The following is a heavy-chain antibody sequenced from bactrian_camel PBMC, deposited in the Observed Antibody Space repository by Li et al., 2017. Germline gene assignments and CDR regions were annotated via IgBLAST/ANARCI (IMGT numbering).Heavy chain of an antibody. CDR1: GYTYSSTC. V-gene: IGHV3S40*01. CDR2: IFTSDGKT. CDR3: AAEVFPCRSYSDYAEH. D-gene: IGHD4*01. Sequence: VQLVESGGVSVQAGGSLRLSCAVSGYTYSSTCMGWFRQALGKEREGVATIFTSDGKTCYADSVKGRFTISRDNAKNTVYLQMDRLKPEDTAVYYCAAEVFPCRSYSDYAEHWGQGTQVTVS. J-gene: IGHJ4*01.